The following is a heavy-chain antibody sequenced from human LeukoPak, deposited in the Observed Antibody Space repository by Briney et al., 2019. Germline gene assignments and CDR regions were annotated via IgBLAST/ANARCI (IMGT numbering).Heavy chain of an antibody. V-gene: IGHV4-34*01. CDR2: INHSGST. D-gene: IGHD2-15*01. J-gene: IGHJ4*02. CDR3: ARREAATFDY. Sequence: SETLSLTCAVYGGSFSGYYWSWIRQPPGKGLEWIGEINHSGSTNYNPPLKSRVTISVDTSKNQFSLKLSSVTAADTAVYYCARREAATFDYWGQGTLVTVSS. CDR1: GGSFSGYY.